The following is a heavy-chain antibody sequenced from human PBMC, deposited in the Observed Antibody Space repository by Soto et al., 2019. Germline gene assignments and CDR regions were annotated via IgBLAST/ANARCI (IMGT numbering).Heavy chain of an antibody. CDR3: ARGGRGSGSYRWFDP. CDR1: GGSISSGGHY. D-gene: IGHD3-10*01. V-gene: IGHV4-31*03. CDR2: IYYSGST. Sequence: QVQLQESGPGLVKPSQTLSLTCTVSGGSISSGGHYWSWIRQHPGKGLEWIGYIYYSGSTYYNPSLKSRVTISVDTSKNQFSLKLSSVTAADTAVYYCARGGRGSGSYRWFDPWGQGTLVTVSS. J-gene: IGHJ5*02.